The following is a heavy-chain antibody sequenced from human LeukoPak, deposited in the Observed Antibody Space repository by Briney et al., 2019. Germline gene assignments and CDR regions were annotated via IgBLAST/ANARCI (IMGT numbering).Heavy chain of an antibody. CDR1: GYTFTSYD. CDR3: ARYVGNYYGSGSYYNGRGFWDY. D-gene: IGHD3-10*01. V-gene: IGHV1-8*01. J-gene: IGHJ4*02. Sequence: ASVKVSCTASGYTFTSYDINWVRQATGQGLEWMGWMNPNSGNTGYAQKFQGRVTMTRNTSISTAYMELSSLRSEDTAVYYCARYVGNYYGSGSYYNGRGFWDYWGQGTLVTVSS. CDR2: MNPNSGNT.